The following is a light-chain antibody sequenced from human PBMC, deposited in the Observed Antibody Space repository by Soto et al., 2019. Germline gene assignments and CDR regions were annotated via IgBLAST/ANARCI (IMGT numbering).Light chain of an antibody. V-gene: IGKV1-27*01. CDR3: QKYNSAGT. CDR1: QGISNY. CDR2: AAS. Sequence: DILMIQFPSSLSASVGDRVTITCRASQGISNYLAWYQQKPGKVPKLLIYAASTLQSGIPSRFSGSGSGTDFTLTISSLQPEDVATYYCQKYNSAGTFGQGTKV. J-gene: IGKJ1*01.